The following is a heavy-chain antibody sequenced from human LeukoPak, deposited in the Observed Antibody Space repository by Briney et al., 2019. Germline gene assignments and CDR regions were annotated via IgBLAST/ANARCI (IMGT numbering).Heavy chain of an antibody. CDR1: GFTFSSYS. V-gene: IGHV3-21*01. D-gene: IGHD1-26*01. J-gene: IGHJ4*02. Sequence: GGSLRLSCAASGFTFSSYSMNWVRQAPGKGLEWVSSISSSSSYIYYADSVKGRFTISRDNAKNSLYPQMNSLRAEDTAVYYCARDSSGSYYPDYFDYWGQGTLVTVSS. CDR3: ARDSSGSYYPDYFDY. CDR2: ISSSSSYI.